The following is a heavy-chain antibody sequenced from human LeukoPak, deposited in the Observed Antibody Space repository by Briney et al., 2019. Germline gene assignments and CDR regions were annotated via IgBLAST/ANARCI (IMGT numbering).Heavy chain of an antibody. CDR1: GFTFSSYA. V-gene: IGHV3-30*04. CDR3: AREGRDGYKGDY. Sequence: PGGSLRLSCAASGFTFSSYAMHWVRQAPGKGLEWVAVISYDGSNKYYADSVKGRFTISRDNSKNTLYLQMNSLRAEDTAVYYCAREGRDGYKGDYWGQGTLVTVSS. CDR2: ISYDGSNK. J-gene: IGHJ4*02. D-gene: IGHD5-24*01.